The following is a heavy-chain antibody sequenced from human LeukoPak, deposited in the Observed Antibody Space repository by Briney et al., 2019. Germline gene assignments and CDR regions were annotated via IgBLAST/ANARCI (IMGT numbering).Heavy chain of an antibody. CDR3: AKDGDYGDHIWDY. J-gene: IGHJ4*02. D-gene: IGHD4-17*01. CDR2: ISFDGSNI. Sequence: GGSLRLSCAASEFTFNNYAMHWVRRTPGKGLEWVALISFDGSNIRYADSVRGRFTISRDNSKNTLYLQMNSLRAEDTAVYYCAKDGDYGDHIWDYWGQGTLVTVSS. V-gene: IGHV3-30-3*01. CDR1: EFTFNNYA.